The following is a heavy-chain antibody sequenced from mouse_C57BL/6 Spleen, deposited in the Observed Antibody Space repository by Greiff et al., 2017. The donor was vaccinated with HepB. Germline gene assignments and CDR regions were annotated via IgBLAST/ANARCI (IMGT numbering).Heavy chain of an antibody. J-gene: IGHJ2*01. CDR2: IRLKSDNYAT. Sequence: EVKLQESGGGLVQPGGSMKLSCVASGFTFSNYWMNWVRQSPEKGLEWVAQIRLKSDNYATHYAEAVKGRFTISRDESKISVYLQMNNLRAEDTGIYYCTEESDGYSFDYWGQGTTLTVSS. CDR1: GFTFSNYW. V-gene: IGHV6-3*01. CDR3: TEESDGYSFDY. D-gene: IGHD2-3*01.